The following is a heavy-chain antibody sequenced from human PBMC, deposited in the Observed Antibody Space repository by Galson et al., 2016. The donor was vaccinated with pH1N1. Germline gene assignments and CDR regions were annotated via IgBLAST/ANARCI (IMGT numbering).Heavy chain of an antibody. Sequence: SLRLSCAVSGFTFRRYGLHWVRQAPGMGLEWLTFIRHDGSAKFYADSVKGRFSIPRDNSKNVLYMEMNSLRPEDTAVYYCAKDVSGELIPSRIDLWGQGTLVTASS. CDR3: AKDVSGELIPSRIDL. J-gene: IGHJ5*02. CDR2: IRHDGSAK. D-gene: IGHD3-10*02. CDR1: GFTFRRYG. V-gene: IGHV3-30*02.